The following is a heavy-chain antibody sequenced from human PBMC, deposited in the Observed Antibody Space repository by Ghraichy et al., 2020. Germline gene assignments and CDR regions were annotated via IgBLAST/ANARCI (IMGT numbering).Heavy chain of an antibody. CDR3: ARRLNYDILTGYYYFDY. CDR2: INHSGST. Sequence: SETLSLTCAVYGGSFSGYYWSWIRQPPGKGLEWIGEINHSGSTNYNPSLKSRVTISVDTSKNQFSLKLSSVTAADTAVYYCARRLNYDILTGYYYFDYWGQGTLVTVSS. V-gene: IGHV4-34*01. D-gene: IGHD3-9*01. J-gene: IGHJ4*02. CDR1: GGSFSGYY.